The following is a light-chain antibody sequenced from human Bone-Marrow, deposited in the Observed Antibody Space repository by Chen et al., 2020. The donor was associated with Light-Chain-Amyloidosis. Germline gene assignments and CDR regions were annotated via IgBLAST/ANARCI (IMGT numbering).Light chain of an antibody. Sequence: SYVLTQPSSVSVAPGQTATSACWRNNIGSTSVAWYQQTPGPAPLLCVYDYSDRPSGIPERLSGSNSGNTATLTISRVEAGDEADYYCQVWDRSSDRPVFGGGTKLTVL. J-gene: IGLJ3*02. CDR1: NIGSTS. CDR3: QVWDRSSDRPV. CDR2: DYS. V-gene: IGLV3-21*02.